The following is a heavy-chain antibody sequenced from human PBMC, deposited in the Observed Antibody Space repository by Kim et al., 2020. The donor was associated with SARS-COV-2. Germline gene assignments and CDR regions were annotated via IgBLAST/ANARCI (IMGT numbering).Heavy chain of an antibody. CDR3: ARTNYDNTWYVLDY. Sequence: SQTLSLTCAISGDSVSSNSAAWSWIRLSPSRGLEWLGRTYYRSKWYNDYTASVKSRITINPDTSKNQFSLQLNSVTPEDTAVYYCARTNYDNTWYVLDYWGQGTLVTVSS. CDR1: GDSVSSNSAA. CDR2: TYYRSKWYN. D-gene: IGHD3-22*01. V-gene: IGHV6-1*01. J-gene: IGHJ4*02.